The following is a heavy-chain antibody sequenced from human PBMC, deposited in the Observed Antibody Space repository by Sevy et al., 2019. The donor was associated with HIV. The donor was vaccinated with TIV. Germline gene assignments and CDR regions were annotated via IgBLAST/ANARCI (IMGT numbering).Heavy chain of an antibody. V-gene: IGHV3-49*03. CDR2: IRSKAYGGTT. CDR3: TRVPGYCSSTSCYPLQYYFDY. D-gene: IGHD2-2*01. J-gene: IGHJ4*02. CDR1: GFTFGDYA. Sequence: GGSLRLSCTASGFTFGDYAMSWFRQAPGKGLEWVGFIRSKAYGGTTEYAASVKGRFTISRDDSKSIAYLQMNSQKTEDTAVYYCTRVPGYCSSTSCYPLQYYFDYWGQGTLVTVSS.